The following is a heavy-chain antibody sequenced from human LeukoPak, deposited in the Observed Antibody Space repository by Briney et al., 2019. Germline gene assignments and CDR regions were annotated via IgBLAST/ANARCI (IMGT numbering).Heavy chain of an antibody. D-gene: IGHD2-2*02. CDR1: GFTFSSYN. V-gene: IGHV3-21*01. CDR2: ISSSGSFI. J-gene: IGHJ5*02. CDR3: ARGADCSSTSCYKGDWFDP. Sequence: GGSLRLSCAASGFTFSSYNMNWVRPAPGKGLEWVSFISSSGSFIYYADSVMGRFNISRDNAENSLYLQMNSLRAEDTAVYYCARGADCSSTSCYKGDWFDPWGQGTLVTVSS.